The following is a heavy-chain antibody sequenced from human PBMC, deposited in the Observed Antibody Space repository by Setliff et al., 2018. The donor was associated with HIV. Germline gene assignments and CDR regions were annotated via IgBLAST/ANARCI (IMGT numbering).Heavy chain of an antibody. D-gene: IGHD3-22*01. Sequence: PGESLKISCQGSGYSFTSYWIGWVRQMPGKGLEWMGIIYPGDSDTRYSPSFQGQVTISADKSISTAYLQWSSLKAPDTAMYYCARHLQIVSTYYYDSSGPDAFDIWGQGTMVTVSS. CDR3: ARHLQIVSTYYYDSSGPDAFDI. CDR1: GYSFTSYW. V-gene: IGHV5-51*01. J-gene: IGHJ3*02. CDR2: IYPGDSDT.